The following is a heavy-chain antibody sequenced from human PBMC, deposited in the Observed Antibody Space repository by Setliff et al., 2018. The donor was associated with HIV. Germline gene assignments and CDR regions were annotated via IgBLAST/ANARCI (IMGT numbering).Heavy chain of an antibody. CDR2: IYYSGNT. J-gene: IGHJ6*03. D-gene: IGHD3-3*01. CDR1: GGSFSGYY. V-gene: IGHV4-59*01. CDR3: ARLTIFGVVMATYYMDV. Sequence: PSETLSLTCAVYGGSFSGYYWSWIRQPPGKGLEWIGYIYYSGNTNYNPSLKSRVTISVDTSKNQFSLKLSSVTAADTAVYYCARLTIFGVVMATYYMDVWGKGTTVTVSS.